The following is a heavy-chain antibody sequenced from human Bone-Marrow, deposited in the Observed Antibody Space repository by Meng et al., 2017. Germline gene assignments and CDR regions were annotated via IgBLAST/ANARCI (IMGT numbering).Heavy chain of an antibody. V-gene: IGHV4-34*01. CDR1: GGSFSGYY. Sequence: QAQLQQGGEGLLKPSESLSPPCAVYGGSFSGYYWSLIRQPPGKGLEWMGEINHSGSTNYTPSLKSRVIISVDTSKNQFSLKLSSVTAADTAVYYCARGLRAARPLLFGYWGQGTLVTVSS. J-gene: IGHJ4*02. D-gene: IGHD6-6*01. CDR3: ARGLRAARPLLFGY. CDR2: INHSGST.